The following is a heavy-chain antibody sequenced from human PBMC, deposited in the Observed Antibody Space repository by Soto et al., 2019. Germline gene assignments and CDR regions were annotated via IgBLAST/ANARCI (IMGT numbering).Heavy chain of an antibody. D-gene: IGHD3-3*01. CDR3: VAYYDFWSGYSRPYYYGMDV. CDR2: TYYRSKWYN. V-gene: IGHV6-1*01. Sequence: PSHTLSLTCVISGDSVSSNSAAWNWIRQSPSRGLEWLGRTYYRSKWYNDYAVSVKSRITINPDTSKNQFSLQLNSVTPEDTAAYYCVAYYDFWSGYSRPYYYGMDVWGQGTTVTVS. CDR1: GDSVSSNSAA. J-gene: IGHJ6*02.